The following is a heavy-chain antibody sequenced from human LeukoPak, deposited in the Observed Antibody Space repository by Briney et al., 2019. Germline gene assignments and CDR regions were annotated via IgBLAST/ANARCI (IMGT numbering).Heavy chain of an antibody. CDR3: ARDLLMSDFWSGNYTSRGDY. D-gene: IGHD3-3*01. CDR1: GYTFTSYG. V-gene: IGHV1-18*01. CDR2: ISAYNGNT. J-gene: IGHJ4*02. Sequence: ASVKVSCKASGYTFTSYGISWVRQAPGQGLEWMGWISAYNGNTNYAQKLQGRVTMTTDTSTSTAYMELRSLRSDDTAVYYCARDLLMSDFWSGNYTSRGDYWGQGTLVTVSS.